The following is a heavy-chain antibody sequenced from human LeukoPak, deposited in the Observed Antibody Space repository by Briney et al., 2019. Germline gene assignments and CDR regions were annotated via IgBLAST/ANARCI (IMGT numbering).Heavy chain of an antibody. CDR1: GYTLTELS. V-gene: IGHV1-24*01. D-gene: IGHD4-17*01. Sequence: ASVKVSCKVPGYTLTELSMHWVRQAPGKGLEWMGGFDPEDGETIYAQKFQGRVTMTEDTSTDTAYMELSSLRSGDTAVYYCATWEGTVTTRWFDPWGQGALVTVSS. CDR3: ATWEGTVTTRWFDP. CDR2: FDPEDGET. J-gene: IGHJ5*02.